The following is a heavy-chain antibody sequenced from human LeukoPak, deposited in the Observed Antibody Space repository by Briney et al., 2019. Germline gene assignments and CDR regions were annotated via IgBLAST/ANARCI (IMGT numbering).Heavy chain of an antibody. Sequence: PGGSLRLSCAASGFTFSSYAMPWVRQAPGKGLEYVSAISSNGGSTYYANSVKGRFTISRDNSKNTLYLQMGSLRAEDMAVYYRARVGSSGWSSLDYWGQGTLVTVSS. CDR1: GFTFSSYA. J-gene: IGHJ4*02. D-gene: IGHD6-19*01. V-gene: IGHV3-64*01. CDR3: ARVGSSGWSSLDY. CDR2: ISSNGGST.